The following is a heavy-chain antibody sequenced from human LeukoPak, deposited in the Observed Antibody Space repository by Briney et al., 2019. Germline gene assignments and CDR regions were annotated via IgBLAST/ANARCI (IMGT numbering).Heavy chain of an antibody. CDR2: IYYSGST. D-gene: IGHD6-6*01. Sequence: PSQTLSLTCTVSGGSISSGDYYWSWIRQPPGKGLEWIGYIYYSGSTYYNPSLKSRVTISVDTSKNQFSLKLSSVTAADTAVYYCARETRVEYSSSAVDYWGQGTLVTVSS. V-gene: IGHV4-30-4*08. CDR3: ARETRVEYSSSAVDY. CDR1: GGSISSGDYY. J-gene: IGHJ4*02.